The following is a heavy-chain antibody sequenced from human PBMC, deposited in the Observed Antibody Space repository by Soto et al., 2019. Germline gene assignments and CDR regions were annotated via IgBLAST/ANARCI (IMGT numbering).Heavy chain of an antibody. CDR2: ISYDGSNK. J-gene: IGHJ4*02. V-gene: IGHV3-30-3*01. CDR1: GFTFSSYA. Sequence: GGSLRLSCAASGFTFSSYAMHWVRQAPGKGLEWVAVISYDGSNKYYADSVKGRFTISRDNSKNTLYLQMNSLRAEDTAVYYCAKVKDPEYYFDYWGQGTLVTVSS. CDR3: AKVKDPEYYFDY.